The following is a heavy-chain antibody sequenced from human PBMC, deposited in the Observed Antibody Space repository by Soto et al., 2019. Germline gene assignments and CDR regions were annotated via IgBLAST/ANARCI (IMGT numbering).Heavy chain of an antibody. V-gene: IGHV3-23*01. D-gene: IGHD1-26*01. CDR2: ISDSGAST. CDR3: AKEGAVGASDN. CDR1: GFIFSNYA. Sequence: EMQLLESGGGLVQPGGSLRLSCAASGFIFSNYAMTWVRQAPGKGLEWVSTISDSGASTYYADSVKGRFTISRDNSKKTLYLQINSLRVEDTAVYYCAKEGAVGASDNWGQETMATVAS. J-gene: IGHJ3*02.